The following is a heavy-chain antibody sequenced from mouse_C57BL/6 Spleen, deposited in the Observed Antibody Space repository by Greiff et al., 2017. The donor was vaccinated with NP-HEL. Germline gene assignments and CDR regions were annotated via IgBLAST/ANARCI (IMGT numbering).Heavy chain of an antibody. D-gene: IGHD2-10*02. CDR3: ARGGTYGNYVWFAY. CDR1: GFTFSSYA. CDR2: ISDGGSYT. Sequence: EVKLMESGGGLVKPGGSLKLSCAASGFTFSSYAMSWVRQTPAKRLEWVATISDGGSYTYYPDNVKGRFTISRDNAKNNLYLQMSQLKSEDTAMYYCARGGTYGNYVWFAYWGQGTLVTVAA. J-gene: IGHJ3*01. V-gene: IGHV5-4*03.